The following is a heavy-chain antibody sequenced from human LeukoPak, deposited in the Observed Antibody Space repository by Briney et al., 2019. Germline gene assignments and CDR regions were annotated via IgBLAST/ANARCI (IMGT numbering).Heavy chain of an antibody. CDR3: ARAVDYYDSSGYYYATTSDY. Sequence: GGSLRLSCTASGFTFSSYSMNWVRQAPGKGLEWVSSISSSSSYIYYADSVKGRFTISRDDAKTSLYLQMNSLRAEDTAVYYCARAVDYYDSSGYYYATTSDYWGQGTLVTVSS. D-gene: IGHD3-22*01. J-gene: IGHJ4*02. CDR1: GFTFSSYS. CDR2: ISSSSSYI. V-gene: IGHV3-21*01.